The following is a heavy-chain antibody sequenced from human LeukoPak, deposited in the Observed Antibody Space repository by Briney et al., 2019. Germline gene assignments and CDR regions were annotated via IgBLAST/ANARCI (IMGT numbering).Heavy chain of an antibody. Sequence: GGSLRLSCAASGFTFSIYDMSWVRQAPGKGLGWVSAISGSGGSTYYADSVKGRFTISRDNSKNTLYLQMNSLRAEDTAVYYCAKHYDSSGYYFDYWGQGTLVTVSS. CDR3: AKHYDSSGYYFDY. J-gene: IGHJ4*02. CDR1: GFTFSIYD. V-gene: IGHV3-23*01. D-gene: IGHD3-22*01. CDR2: ISGSGGST.